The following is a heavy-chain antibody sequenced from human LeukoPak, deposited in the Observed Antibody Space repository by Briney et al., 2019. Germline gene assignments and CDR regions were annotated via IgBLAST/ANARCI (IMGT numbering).Heavy chain of an antibody. V-gene: IGHV1-46*01. CDR3: ARETRDGYNFDVFDI. CDR2: INPSSGST. Sequence: EASVKVSCKASGYSFTSYYIHWVRQAPGQGLEWMGIINPSSGSTSHAQKFQGRVTVTRDTSTSTVYMELSSLRSEDTAVYYCARETRDGYNFDVFDIWGQGTIVTV. CDR1: GYSFTSYY. J-gene: IGHJ3*02. D-gene: IGHD5-24*01.